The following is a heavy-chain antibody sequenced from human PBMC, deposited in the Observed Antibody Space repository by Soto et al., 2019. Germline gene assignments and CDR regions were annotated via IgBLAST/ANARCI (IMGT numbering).Heavy chain of an antibody. D-gene: IGHD6-25*01. Sequence: PSETLSLTCTVSGGSISSSSYYWGWIRQPPGKGLEWIGSIYYSGSTYYNPSLKSRVTISVDTSKNQFSLKLSSVTAADTAVYYCARQAARLFDPWGQGTLVTVSS. V-gene: IGHV4-39*01. J-gene: IGHJ5*02. CDR2: IYYSGST. CDR3: ARQAARLFDP. CDR1: GGSISSSSYY.